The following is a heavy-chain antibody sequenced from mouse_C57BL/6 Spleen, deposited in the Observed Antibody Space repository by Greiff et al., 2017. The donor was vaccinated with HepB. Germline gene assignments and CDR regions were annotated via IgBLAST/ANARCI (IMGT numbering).Heavy chain of an antibody. J-gene: IGHJ3*01. Sequence: VQLQQPGAELVMPGASVKLSCKASGYTFTSYWMHWVKQRPGQGLEWIGEIDPSDSYTNYNQKFKGKSTLTVDKSSSTAYMQLSSLTSEDSAVYYCARSPHSSGFAYWGQGTLVTVSA. D-gene: IGHD3-1*01. CDR2: IDPSDSYT. CDR1: GYTFTSYW. V-gene: IGHV1-69*01. CDR3: ARSPHSSGFAY.